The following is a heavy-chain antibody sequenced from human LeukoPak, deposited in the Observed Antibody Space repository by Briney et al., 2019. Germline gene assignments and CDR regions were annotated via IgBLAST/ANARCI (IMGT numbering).Heavy chain of an antibody. CDR2: IWYDGSNK. CDR3: AKDLYQLDY. CDR1: GFTFSSYG. D-gene: IGHD2-2*01. Sequence: PGGSLRLSCAASGFTFSSYGMHWVRQAPGKGPEWVALIWYDGSNKYYADSVKGRFTISRDNSKNTLYLQMNSLRVEDTAVYYCAKDLYQLDYWGQGTLVTVSS. J-gene: IGHJ4*02. V-gene: IGHV3-33*06.